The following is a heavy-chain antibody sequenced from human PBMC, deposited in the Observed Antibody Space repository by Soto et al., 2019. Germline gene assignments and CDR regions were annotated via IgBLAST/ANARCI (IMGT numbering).Heavy chain of an antibody. CDR2: INHSGST. CDR3: ARDRPFNSNSPHYYYYGMDV. J-gene: IGHJ6*02. CDR1: GGSFSGYY. V-gene: IGHV4-34*01. Sequence: TLSLTCAVYGGSFSGYYWSWIRQPPGKGLEWIGEINHSGSTNYNPSLKSRVTISVDTSKNQFSLKLSSVTAADTAVYYCARDRPFNSNSPHYYYYGMDVWGQGTTVTVSS. D-gene: IGHD2-21*01.